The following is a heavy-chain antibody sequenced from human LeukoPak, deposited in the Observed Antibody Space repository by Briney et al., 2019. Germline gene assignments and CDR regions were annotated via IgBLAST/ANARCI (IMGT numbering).Heavy chain of an antibody. J-gene: IGHJ3*02. CDR3: ARDWIWIAAAGTGAFDI. CDR2: IKQDGSEK. V-gene: IGHV3-7*01. CDR1: GFTVSSYY. D-gene: IGHD6-13*01. Sequence: GGSLRLSCAASGFTVSSYYMSWVRQAPGKGLEWVANIKQDGSEKYYVDSVKGRFTISRDNAKNSLYLQMNSLRAEDTAVYYCARDWIWIAAAGTGAFDIWGQGTMVTVSS.